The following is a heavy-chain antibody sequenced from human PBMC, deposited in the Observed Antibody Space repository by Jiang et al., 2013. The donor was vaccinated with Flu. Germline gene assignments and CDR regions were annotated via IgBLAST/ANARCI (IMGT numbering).Heavy chain of an antibody. D-gene: IGHD6-19*01. J-gene: IGHJ6*02. Sequence: VQLLESGGGLVQPGRSLRLSCSTSGFTFGDYTMTWFRQAPGKGLEWVGFMRTKTYGGTTEYAASVKGRFIISRDDSKSIAYLQMNSLKTEDTAVYFCSRFLSSGWYQYLGMDVWGLGTMVTVSS. CDR3: SRFLSSGWYQYLGMDV. V-gene: IGHV3-49*03. CDR2: MRTKTYGGTT. CDR1: GFTFGDYT.